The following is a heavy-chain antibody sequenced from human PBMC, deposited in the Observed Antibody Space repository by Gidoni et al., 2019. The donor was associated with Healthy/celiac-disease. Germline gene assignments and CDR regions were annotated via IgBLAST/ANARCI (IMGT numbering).Heavy chain of an antibody. Sequence: QLQLVHSGGGVVQPGRSRRLSCAASGFTFSSYGMHWVRQAPGKGLEWVAVIWYDGSNKYYADSVKDRFTISRDNSKNTLYLQMNSLRAEDTAVYYYARDGYVAEHAFDIWGQGTMVTVSS. CDR2: IWYDGSNK. D-gene: IGHD5-18*01. CDR3: ARDGYVAEHAFDI. J-gene: IGHJ3*02. CDR1: GFTFSSYG. V-gene: IGHV3-33*01.